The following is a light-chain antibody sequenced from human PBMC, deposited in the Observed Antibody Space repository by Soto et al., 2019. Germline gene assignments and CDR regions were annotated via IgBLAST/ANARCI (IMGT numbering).Light chain of an antibody. V-gene: IGKV1-5*03. CDR1: QTISTW. CDR3: QQYNGFSRT. CDR2: KAS. Sequence: ASQTISTWLAWYQQKPGKAPKLLIYKASSLESGVPSRFSGSGSGTEFTLTITSLQPDDFATYYCQQYNGFSRTFGQGTKV. J-gene: IGKJ1*01.